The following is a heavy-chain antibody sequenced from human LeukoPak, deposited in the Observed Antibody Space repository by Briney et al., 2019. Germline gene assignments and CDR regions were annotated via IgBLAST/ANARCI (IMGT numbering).Heavy chain of an antibody. J-gene: IGHJ3*02. D-gene: IGHD3-3*01. CDR3: ARATFYDLTLFDI. Sequence: PSETLSLTCTVSGGSISSYYWSWIRQPPGKGLEWIGYIYYSGSTNYNPSLKSRVTISVDTSKNQFSLKLSSVTAADTAVYYCARATFYDLTLFDIWGQGTMVTVSS. CDR2: IYYSGST. V-gene: IGHV4-59*01. CDR1: GGSISSYY.